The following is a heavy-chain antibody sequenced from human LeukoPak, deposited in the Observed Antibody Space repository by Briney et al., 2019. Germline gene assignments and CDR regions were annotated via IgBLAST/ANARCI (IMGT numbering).Heavy chain of an antibody. J-gene: IGHJ6*03. D-gene: IGHD3-3*01. CDR3: AIENDSYFFYSSMDV. Sequence: SEALSLTCTVSGGSVSSYYWSWIRQPAGKGLEWIGRIYTSGSTSYNPSLKSRVTMSVDTSKNQFSLTLSSVTAADTAVYYCAIENDSYFFYSSMDVWGKGTTVTVSS. CDR1: GGSVSSYY. V-gene: IGHV4-4*07. CDR2: IYTSGST.